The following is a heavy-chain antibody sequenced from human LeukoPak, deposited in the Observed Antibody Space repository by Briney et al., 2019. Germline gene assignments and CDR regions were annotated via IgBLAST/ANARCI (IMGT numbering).Heavy chain of an antibody. D-gene: IGHD3-16*02. CDR1: GYTFTGYY. CDR2: INPNSGGT. Sequence: ASVKVSCKASGYTFTGYYMHWVRQAPGQGLEWMGWINPNSGGTNYAQKFQGRVTMTRDTSINTAYMELSRLKSDDAAIYYCARDTNTDYVWGSYRPSDWGQGTLVTVSS. V-gene: IGHV1-2*02. CDR3: ARDTNTDYVWGSYRPSD. J-gene: IGHJ4*02.